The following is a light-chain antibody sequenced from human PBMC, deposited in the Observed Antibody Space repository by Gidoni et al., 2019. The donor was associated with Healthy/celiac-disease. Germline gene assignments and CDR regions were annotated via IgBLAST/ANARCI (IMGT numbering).Light chain of an antibody. J-gene: IGLJ2*01. Sequence: QSALSQPASVSGSPGQSITISCTGTSSDVGGYNYVSWYQQHPGKAPKLMIYDVCNRPSGVSNRFSGSKSGNTASLTISGLQAEDEADYYCSSYTSSSTARVFGGGTKLTVL. CDR2: DVC. CDR1: SSDVGGYNY. CDR3: SSYTSSSTARV. V-gene: IGLV2-14*01.